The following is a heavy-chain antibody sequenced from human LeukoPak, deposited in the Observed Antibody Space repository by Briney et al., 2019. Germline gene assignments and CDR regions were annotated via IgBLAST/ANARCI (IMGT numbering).Heavy chain of an antibody. J-gene: IGHJ4*02. V-gene: IGHV3-21*01. D-gene: IGHD5-18*01. CDR1: GFTLSSYS. Sequence: GGSLRLSCAAPGFTLSSYSLNWVRQAPGKGLEWVSSISSSSDYIYYADSVKGRFTISRDNAKNSLYLQMSSLRAEDTAVYYCARERGSNYGSGYYFDCWGQGTLVTVSS. CDR2: ISSSSDYI. CDR3: ARERGSNYGSGYYFDC.